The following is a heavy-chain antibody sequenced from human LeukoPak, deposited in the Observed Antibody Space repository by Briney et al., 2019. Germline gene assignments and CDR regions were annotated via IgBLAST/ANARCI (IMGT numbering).Heavy chain of an antibody. J-gene: IGHJ4*02. CDR1: GYTFSTYG. D-gene: IGHD3-22*01. Sequence: ASVKVSCKASGYTFSTYGISWVRQAPGHGLEWMGWISAYNAYTYSAEKLQGRVNMTTDTSSNTSYMELRGLRSDDTAIYYCARDLSTRYSDTTGYSSSDYWGQGSLVTVST. V-gene: IGHV1-18*01. CDR3: ARDLSTRYSDTTGYSSSDY. CDR2: ISAYNAYT.